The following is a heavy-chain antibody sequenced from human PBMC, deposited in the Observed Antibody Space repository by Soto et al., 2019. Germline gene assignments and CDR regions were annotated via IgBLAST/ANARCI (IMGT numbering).Heavy chain of an antibody. CDR3: ATMGTPATGLYYFDY. J-gene: IGHJ4*02. CDR1: GGYIISGNCY. D-gene: IGHD5-18*01. V-gene: IGHV4-30-4*01. CDR2: ISYSGST. Sequence: SETLSLTSTVSGGYIISGNCYWSWIRQPPGKGLEWIGFISYSGSTYYSLSLKSRVTISVDTSKNQFSLNLSFVTAADTAVYYCATMGTPATGLYYFDYWGQGTLVTVSS.